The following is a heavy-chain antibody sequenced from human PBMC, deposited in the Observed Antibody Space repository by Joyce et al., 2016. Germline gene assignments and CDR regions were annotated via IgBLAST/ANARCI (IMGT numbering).Heavy chain of an antibody. CDR3: TRESWPSGWYIF. Sequence: EVQLVESGGGLIQPEGSLRFSCAASGFTVSSNYMSWVSQAPGKRLEWVSTLYIEGRTFYADSVKGRFTTSRDESKNTLFLQMDSLTAEDTAVYYCTRESWPSGWYIFWGQGTLVTVSS. V-gene: IGHV3-53*01. D-gene: IGHD6-19*01. CDR2: LYIEGRT. J-gene: IGHJ4*02. CDR1: GFTVSSNY.